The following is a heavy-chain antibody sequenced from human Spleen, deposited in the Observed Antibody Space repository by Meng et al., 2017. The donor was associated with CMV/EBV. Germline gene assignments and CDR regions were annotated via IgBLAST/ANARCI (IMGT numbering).Heavy chain of an antibody. Sequence: LSLTCVLSGFSVTNNYVNWVRQIPGKGLEWVSLIDSGGSTYNADSVKGRFTISRDNFKNTMYLQMNSLRVEDTAVYYCAKHAQMAPFGGNWGQGTLVTVSS. CDR2: IDSGGST. J-gene: IGHJ4*02. CDR1: GFSVTNNY. CDR3: AKHAQMAPFGGN. D-gene: IGHD3-10*01. V-gene: IGHV3-66*02.